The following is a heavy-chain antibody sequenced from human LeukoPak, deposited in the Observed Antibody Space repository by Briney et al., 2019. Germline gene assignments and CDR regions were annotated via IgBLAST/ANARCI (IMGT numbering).Heavy chain of an antibody. CDR3: AKVFYGGNSAGNDY. CDR1: GFTFSSYG. D-gene: IGHD4-23*01. CDR2: ISYDGSNK. J-gene: IGHJ4*02. V-gene: IGHV3-30*18. Sequence: PGGSLRLSCAASGFTFSSYGMHWVRQAPGKGLEWVAVISYDGSNKYYADSVKGRFTISRDNSKNTLYLQMNSLRAEDTAVYCCAKVFYGGNSAGNDYWGQGTLVTVSS.